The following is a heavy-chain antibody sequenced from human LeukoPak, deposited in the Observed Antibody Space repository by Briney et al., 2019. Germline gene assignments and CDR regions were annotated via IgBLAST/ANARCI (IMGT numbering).Heavy chain of an antibody. Sequence: GGSLRLSCAASRFTFSNYGMHWVRQAPGKGLEWVAVIWYDGSNKYYADSVKGRFTISRDNSKNTLYLQMNSLRAEDTAVYYCARAGPWALDIWGQGTMVTVSS. CDR2: IWYDGSNK. CDR3: ARAGPWALDI. J-gene: IGHJ3*02. V-gene: IGHV3-33*01. CDR1: RFTFSNYG.